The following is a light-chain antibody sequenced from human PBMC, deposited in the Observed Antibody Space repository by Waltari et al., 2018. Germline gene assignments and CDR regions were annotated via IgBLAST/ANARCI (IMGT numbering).Light chain of an antibody. V-gene: IGLV4-69*01. CDR1: SGHSSYA. J-gene: IGLJ2*01. CDR2: LNSDGSH. Sequence: QVVLTQSPSASASLGASVKLTCTLSSGHSSYAIAWHQQQPAKGPRSLMKLNSDGSHSRGDGFPDRFSGSSSGAERYLTISRLQSEDEADYFCQAWGTGTKREFGGGTKLTVL. CDR3: QAWGTGTKRE.